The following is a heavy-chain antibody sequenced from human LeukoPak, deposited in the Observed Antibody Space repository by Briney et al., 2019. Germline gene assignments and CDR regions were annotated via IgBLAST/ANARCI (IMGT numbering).Heavy chain of an antibody. D-gene: IGHD6-13*01. V-gene: IGHV4-39*01. CDR2: IYYSGST. CDR3: ARRLIAADWSQGYFDY. CDR1: GGSISSSSHY. J-gene: IGHJ4*02. Sequence: PSETLSLTCSVSGGSISSSSHYWGWIRQPPGKGLEWIGSIYYSGSTYYNPSLKSRVTISVDTSKNQFSLKLTSVTAADTALYYCARRLIAADWSQGYFDYWGQGTLVTVSS.